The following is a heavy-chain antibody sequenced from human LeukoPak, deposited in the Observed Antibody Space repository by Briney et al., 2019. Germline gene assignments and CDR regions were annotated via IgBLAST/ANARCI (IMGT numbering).Heavy chain of an antibody. J-gene: IGHJ4*02. Sequence: PGRSLRLSCAASGFIFDDYAMHWVRQAPGKGLEWVSGISWNSGSIGYADSVKGRFTISRDNAKNSLYLQMNSLRAEDTVLYYCARRGYSYGQFDCWGQGTLVTVSS. CDR3: ARRGYSYGQFDC. CDR1: GFIFDDYA. V-gene: IGHV3-9*01. D-gene: IGHD5-18*01. CDR2: ISWNSGSI.